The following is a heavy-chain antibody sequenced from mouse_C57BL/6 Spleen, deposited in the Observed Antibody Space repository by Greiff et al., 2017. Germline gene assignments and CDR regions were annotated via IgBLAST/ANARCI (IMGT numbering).Heavy chain of an antibody. D-gene: IGHD1-3*01. Sequence: QVQLQQSGPELVKPGASVKLSCKASGYTFTSYGISWVKQRTGQGLEWIGEIYPRSGNTYYNEKFKGKATLTADKSSSTAYMELRSLTSEDSAVYFCARRMGPKNAMDYWGQGTSVTVSS. CDR1: GYTFTSYG. CDR3: ARRMGPKNAMDY. J-gene: IGHJ4*01. CDR2: IYPRSGNT. V-gene: IGHV1-81*01.